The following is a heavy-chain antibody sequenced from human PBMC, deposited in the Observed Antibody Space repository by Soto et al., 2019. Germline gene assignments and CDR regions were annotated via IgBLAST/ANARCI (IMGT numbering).Heavy chain of an antibody. CDR3: ARGAITMVRGVIIFDY. Sequence: QVQLQQWGAGLLKPSETLSLTCAVYGGSFSGYYWSWIRQPPGKGLEWIGEINHSGSTNYNPSLKRQVTISEDTSKTQCSLELGSGTAADRAGYYCARGAITMVRGVIIFDYWGQGTLVTVSS. J-gene: IGHJ4*02. CDR2: INHSGST. V-gene: IGHV4-34*01. D-gene: IGHD3-10*01. CDR1: GGSFSGYY.